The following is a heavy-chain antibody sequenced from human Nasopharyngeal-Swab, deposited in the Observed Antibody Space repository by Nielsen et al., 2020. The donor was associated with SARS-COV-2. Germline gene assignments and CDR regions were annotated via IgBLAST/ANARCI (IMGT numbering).Heavy chain of an antibody. CDR2: ISDGGGST. CDR3: AKVLAAAVAYYYGMDV. V-gene: IGHV3-23*01. D-gene: IGHD6-13*01. J-gene: IGHJ6*02. CDR1: GFTFSSYW. Sequence: GGSLRLSCAASGFTFSSYWMIWVRQAPGKGLEWVSGISDGGGSTSYADSAKGRFTISRDNSKKTLYLQMNSLTAEDTAVYYCAKVLAAAVAYYYGMDVWGQGTTVTVSS.